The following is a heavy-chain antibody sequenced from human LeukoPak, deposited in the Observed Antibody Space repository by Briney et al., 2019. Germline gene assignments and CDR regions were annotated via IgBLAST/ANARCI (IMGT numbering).Heavy chain of an antibody. CDR2: ISHDGSNK. Sequence: GGSLRLSCAASGFTFSSYAMHWVRQAPDKGLEWVAVISHDGSNKYYADSVKGRFSISRDNSKNTLYLQMNSLRAEDTAVYYCARDLSNWGQGTLVTVSS. V-gene: IGHV3-30-3*01. CDR1: GFTFSSYA. CDR3: ARDLSN. J-gene: IGHJ4*02.